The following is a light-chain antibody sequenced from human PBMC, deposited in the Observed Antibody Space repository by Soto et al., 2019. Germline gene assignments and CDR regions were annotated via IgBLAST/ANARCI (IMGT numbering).Light chain of an antibody. J-gene: IGLJ3*02. Sequence: QSVLTQPPSASGTPGQRVTISCSGSSSNIGSNAVSWYQQLPGTAPKVLIYSNNQRPSGVPDRLAGPKQGTPGPLAISGLQSEDDADYYCATWDDSLNGWVFGGGTKLTVL. CDR3: ATWDDSLNGWV. CDR1: SSNIGSNA. V-gene: IGLV1-44*01. CDR2: SNN.